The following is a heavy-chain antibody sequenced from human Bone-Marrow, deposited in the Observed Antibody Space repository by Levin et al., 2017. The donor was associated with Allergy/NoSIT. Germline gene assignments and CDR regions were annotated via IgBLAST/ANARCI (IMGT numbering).Heavy chain of an antibody. D-gene: IGHD3-10*01. CDR3: ARPASGNNDEGYAFDI. J-gene: IGHJ3*02. CDR2: IYYTGST. Sequence: SETLSLTCTVSGGSIGSSSYYWGWIRQPPGKGLEWIGSIYYTGSTNFNPALKLRATISIDRSKNQFPLRLRSVTAAETAVYYCARPASGNNDEGYAFDIWGQGTMVTVSS. V-gene: IGHV4-39*01. CDR1: GGSIGSSSYY.